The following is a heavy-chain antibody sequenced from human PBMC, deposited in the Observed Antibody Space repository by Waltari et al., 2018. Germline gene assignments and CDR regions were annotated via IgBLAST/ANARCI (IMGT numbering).Heavy chain of an antibody. CDR1: GYPFPDFY. Sequence: QVQLVQSGAELKKPGASVKVSCKASGYPFPDFYLHWVRQAPGQGLEWMGRISPNSGATDYAQKFQGRVTMTRDTSISTAYLELSRLRSDDTATYYCARKTSHYDYWGPGTLVTVSS. J-gene: IGHJ4*02. V-gene: IGHV1-2*06. CDR2: ISPNSGAT. D-gene: IGHD2-2*01. CDR3: ARKTSHYDY.